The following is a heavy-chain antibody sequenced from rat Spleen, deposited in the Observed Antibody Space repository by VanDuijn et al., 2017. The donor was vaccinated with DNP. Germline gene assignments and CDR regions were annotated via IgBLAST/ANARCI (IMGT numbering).Heavy chain of an antibody. CDR2: ITTGGVNT. CDR3: ARLARGTILFAY. D-gene: IGHD4-3*01. V-gene: IGHV5S13*01. J-gene: IGHJ3*01. CDR1: GFTLSNYG. Sequence: EVQLVESGGGLVQPGRSLKLSCAASGFTLSNYGMAWVRQAPTKGLEWVASITTGGVNTYYGDSVKGRFTISRDNAKSTLYLQMNSLRSEDMATYYCARLARGTILFAYWGQGTLVTVSS.